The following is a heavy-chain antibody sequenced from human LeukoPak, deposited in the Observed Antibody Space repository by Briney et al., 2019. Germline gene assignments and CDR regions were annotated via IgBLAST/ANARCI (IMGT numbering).Heavy chain of an antibody. D-gene: IGHD2-21*01. Sequence: PGGSLRLSCAASGFTFSSYSMNWVRQAPGKGLEWVSSISSSSSYIYYADSVKGRFTISRDNAKNSLYLQMNSLRAEDTAVYYCARVTNGHMEYYFDYWGQGTLVTVSS. J-gene: IGHJ4*02. CDR1: GFTFSSYS. CDR2: ISSSSSYI. CDR3: ARVTNGHMEYYFDY. V-gene: IGHV3-21*01.